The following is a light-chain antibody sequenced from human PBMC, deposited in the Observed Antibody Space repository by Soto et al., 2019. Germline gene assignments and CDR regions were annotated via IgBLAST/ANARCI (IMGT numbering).Light chain of an antibody. CDR2: ENN. CDR3: AAWDDSLSGVV. CDR1: SSNIGSDY. V-gene: IGLV1-51*02. Sequence: QSVLTQPPSVSAAPGQSVTISCSGSSSNIGSDYVSWYQQLPGTAPKLLIYENNKRPSGIPDRFSGSKSGTSATLAISGLRSEDEADYYCAAWDDSLSGVVFGGGTKVTVL. J-gene: IGLJ2*01.